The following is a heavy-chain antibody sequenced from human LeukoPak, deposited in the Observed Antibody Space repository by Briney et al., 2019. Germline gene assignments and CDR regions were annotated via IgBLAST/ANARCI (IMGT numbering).Heavy chain of an antibody. CDR2: INPNSGGT. Sequence: ASVKVSCKASGYTFTGYYMHWVRQAPGQGLEWMGWINPNSGGTNYAQKFQGRVTMTRDTSISTACMELSRLRSDDTAVYYCARGFTVRGAIYYYMDVWGKGTTVTVSS. D-gene: IGHD3-10*01. V-gene: IGHV1-2*02. J-gene: IGHJ6*03. CDR1: GYTFTGYY. CDR3: ARGFTVRGAIYYYMDV.